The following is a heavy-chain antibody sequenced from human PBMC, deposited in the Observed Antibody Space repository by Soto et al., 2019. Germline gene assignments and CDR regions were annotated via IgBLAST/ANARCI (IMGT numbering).Heavy chain of an antibody. CDR3: AHRPSCTGGSCYSCFDY. V-gene: IGHV2-5*02. D-gene: IGHD2-15*01. J-gene: IGHJ4*02. CDR2: IYWDDDK. CDR1: GFSLSTSGVG. Sequence: QITLKESGPTLVKPTQTLTLTCTFSGFSLSTSGVGVGWIRQPPGKALEWLALIYWDDDKRYSPSLKSRLTITKDTSKNQVVRTMTNMDPVDTATFYWAHRPSCTGGSCYSCFDYWGQGTLVTVSS.